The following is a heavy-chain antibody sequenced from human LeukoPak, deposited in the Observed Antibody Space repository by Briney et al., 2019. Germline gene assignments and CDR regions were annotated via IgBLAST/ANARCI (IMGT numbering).Heavy chain of an antibody. J-gene: IGHJ3*02. D-gene: IGHD2-2*02. CDR2: ISSSGSTI. V-gene: IGHV3-11*01. CDR1: GFTFSDYY. CDR3: ARELIVVPAAIRTGNAFDI. Sequence: GGSLRLSCAASGFTFSDYYMSWIRQAPGKGLEWVSYISSSGSTIYYADSVKGRFTISRDNAKNSLYLQMNSLRAEDTAVYYCARELIVVPAAIRTGNAFDIWGQGTMVTVSS.